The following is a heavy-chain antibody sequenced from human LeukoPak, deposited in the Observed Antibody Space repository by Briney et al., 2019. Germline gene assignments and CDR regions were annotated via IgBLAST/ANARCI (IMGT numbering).Heavy chain of an antibody. J-gene: IGHJ4*02. Sequence: GGSLRLSCAASGFTFSSYAISWVRQAPGKGLEWVSAISGSGGSTYYADSVKGRFTISRDNSKNTLYLQMNSLRAEDTAVYYCASYMVRGVISDYWGQGTLVTVSS. V-gene: IGHV3-23*01. CDR3: ASYMVRGVISDY. D-gene: IGHD3-10*01. CDR1: GFTFSSYA. CDR2: ISGSGGST.